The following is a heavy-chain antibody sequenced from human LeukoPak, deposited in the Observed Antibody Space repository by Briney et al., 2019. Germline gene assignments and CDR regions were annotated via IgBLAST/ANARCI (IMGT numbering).Heavy chain of an antibody. V-gene: IGHV4-34*01. D-gene: IGHD2-2*01. Sequence: SETLSLTCAVYGGSFSGYYWSWIRQPPGKGLEWIGEINHSGSTNYNPSLKSRVTISVDTSKNQFSLKLSSVTAADTAVYYCARGCSSTSCYHYFDYWGQGTLVTASS. J-gene: IGHJ4*02. CDR3: ARGCSSTSCYHYFDY. CDR2: INHSGST. CDR1: GGSFSGYY.